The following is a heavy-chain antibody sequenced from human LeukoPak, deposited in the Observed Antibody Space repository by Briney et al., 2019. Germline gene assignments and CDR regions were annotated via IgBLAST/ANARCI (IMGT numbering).Heavy chain of an antibody. CDR1: GYTFVSYG. J-gene: IGHJ5*02. CDR2: ISPYNGNT. CDR3: ARDSASVWPGSSGWSNWFDP. D-gene: IGHD6-19*01. V-gene: IGHV1-18*01. Sequence: GASVKVSCKASGYTFVSYGVSWVRQAPGQGLEWMAWISPYNGNTNYAQKFQGRVTMTTDTSTSTAYMELRSLRADDTAVYYCARDSASVWPGSSGWSNWFDPWGQGTLVTVSS.